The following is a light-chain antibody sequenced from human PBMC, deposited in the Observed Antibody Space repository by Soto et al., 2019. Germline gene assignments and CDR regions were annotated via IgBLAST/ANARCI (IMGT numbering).Light chain of an antibody. Sequence: QSVLTQPPSASGTPGQRVVISCSGSTSNIGTNPVNWYQQLPGTAPKLLIYGTNQRPSGVPDRFSGSKSGTSASLAISGLQSADEADYYCAAWDDSLSGDWVFGGGTKLTVL. CDR2: GTN. CDR3: AAWDDSLSGDWV. J-gene: IGLJ3*02. CDR1: TSNIGTNP. V-gene: IGLV1-44*01.